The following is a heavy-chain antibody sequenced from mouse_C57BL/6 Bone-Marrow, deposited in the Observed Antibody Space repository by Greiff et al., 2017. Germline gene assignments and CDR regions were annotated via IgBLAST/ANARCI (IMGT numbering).Heavy chain of an antibody. Sequence: VQLQQSGTELVKPGASVKLSCKASGYTFTSYWMHWVKQRPGQGLEWIGNINPSNGGTNYNEKFKSKATLTVDKSSSTAYMQLSSLTSEDSAVXVCASGDYNGYYRAAYWGQGTLVTVSA. CDR1: GYTFTSYW. J-gene: IGHJ3*01. D-gene: IGHD2-3*01. CDR3: ASGDYNGYYRAAY. CDR2: INPSNGGT. V-gene: IGHV1-53*01.